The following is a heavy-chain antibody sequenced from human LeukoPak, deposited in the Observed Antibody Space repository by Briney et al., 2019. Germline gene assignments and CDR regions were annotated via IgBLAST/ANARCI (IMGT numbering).Heavy chain of an antibody. D-gene: IGHD6-25*01. CDR2: IEKDGSDK. V-gene: IGHV3-7*01. J-gene: IGHJ4*02. CDR3: ARLSGFTETSHFDS. CDR1: EFTFSNFW. Sequence: PGGSLRLSCTASEFTFSNFWMTWVRQAPGKGLEWVASIEKDGSDKYYVDSVTGRFTISRDNAKTSLYLQMNSPRADDTAVYYCARLSGFTETSHFDSWGQGALVTVSS.